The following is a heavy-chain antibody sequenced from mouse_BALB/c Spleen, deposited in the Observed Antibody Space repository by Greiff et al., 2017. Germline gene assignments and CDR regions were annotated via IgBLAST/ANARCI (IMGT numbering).Heavy chain of an antibody. CDR3: ARSYYGNYFDY. V-gene: IGHV5-17*02. D-gene: IGHD2-10*01. Sequence: EVQRVESGGGLVQPGGSRKLSCAASGFTFSSFGMHWVRQAPEKGLEWVAYISSGSSTIYYADTVKGRFTISRDNPKNTLFLQMTSLRSEDTAMYYCARSYYGNYFDYWGQGTTLTVSS. J-gene: IGHJ2*01. CDR1: GFTFSSFG. CDR2: ISSGSSTI.